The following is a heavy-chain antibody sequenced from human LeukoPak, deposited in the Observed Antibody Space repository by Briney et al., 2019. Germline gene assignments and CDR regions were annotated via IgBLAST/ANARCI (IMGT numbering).Heavy chain of an antibody. Sequence: ASVKVSCKASGGTFSSYAISWVRQAPGQGLEWMGWINPNSGVTNYAQKFQGRVTMTRDTSISTAYMELSRLRSDDTAVYYCARLPDILTAFDIWGQGTMVTVSS. V-gene: IGHV1-2*02. CDR3: ARLPDILTAFDI. CDR1: GGTFSSYA. CDR2: INPNSGVT. D-gene: IGHD3-9*01. J-gene: IGHJ3*02.